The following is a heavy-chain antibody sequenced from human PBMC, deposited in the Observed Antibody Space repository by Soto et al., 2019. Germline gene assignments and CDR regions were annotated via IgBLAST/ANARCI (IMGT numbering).Heavy chain of an antibody. D-gene: IGHD2-2*01. J-gene: IGHJ5*02. CDR3: ASDMSTT. CDR2: MNPNSGHT. CDR1: GYTFTSHD. V-gene: IGHV1-8*01. Sequence: QVQLVQSGAEVKKPGASVKVSCKASGYTFTSHDINWMRQATGQGLEWMGWMNPNSGHTNYAQKFQGRVTMTRDTSISTAYMELTNLRSEDRAISYCASDMSTTWGQGTLVTVSS.